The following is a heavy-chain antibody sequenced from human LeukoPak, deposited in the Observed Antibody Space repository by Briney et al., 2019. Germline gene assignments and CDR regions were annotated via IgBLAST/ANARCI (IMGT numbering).Heavy chain of an antibody. Sequence: SETLSLTCTVSGGSINSYYWSWIRQSPGKGLEWIGYIYHGGSTSYNPSLKSRVTIPLDTSKKQLSLKVTSVTAADTAVYYCARDDYGRQLDYWGRGTLVTVSS. CDR1: GGSINSYY. CDR3: ARDDYGRQLDY. CDR2: IYHGGST. V-gene: IGHV4-59*12. J-gene: IGHJ4*02. D-gene: IGHD4-17*01.